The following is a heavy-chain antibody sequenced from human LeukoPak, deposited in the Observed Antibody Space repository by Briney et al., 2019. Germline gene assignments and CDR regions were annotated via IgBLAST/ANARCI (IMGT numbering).Heavy chain of an antibody. CDR3: AKDFDSSGWYVACDY. CDR2: IRYDGSNK. Sequence: GGSLTLSCAASGFTFSSYGMHWVRQAPGKGLEWVAFIRYDGSNKYYADSVKGRFTISRDNSKNTLYLQMNSLRAEDTAVYYCAKDFDSSGWYVACDYWGQGTLVTVSS. V-gene: IGHV3-30*02. CDR1: GFTFSSYG. D-gene: IGHD6-19*01. J-gene: IGHJ4*02.